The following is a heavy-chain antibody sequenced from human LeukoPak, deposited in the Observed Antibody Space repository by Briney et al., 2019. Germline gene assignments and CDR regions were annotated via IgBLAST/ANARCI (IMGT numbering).Heavy chain of an antibody. V-gene: IGHV4-59*01. J-gene: IGHJ4*02. CDR3: ARGRYCAGGGCRLFDF. Sequence: SETLSLTCSVSGGSISGYFWSWIREPPGRGLEWIGYIFYGGNTKYNPSLKSRVAVSADASKNQYSLSLSSVTAADTAIYYCARGRYCAGGGCRLFDFWGQGTLVGVSS. D-gene: IGHD2-8*02. CDR2: IFYGGNT. CDR1: GGSISGYF.